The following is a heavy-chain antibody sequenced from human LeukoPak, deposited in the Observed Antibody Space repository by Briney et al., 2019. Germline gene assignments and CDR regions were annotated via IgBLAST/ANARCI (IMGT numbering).Heavy chain of an antibody. D-gene: IGHD3-3*01. V-gene: IGHV4-59*01. J-gene: IGHJ4*02. CDR2: IYYSGTT. CDR1: GGSISTYY. Sequence: SETLSLTCTISGGSISTYYWSWIRQPPGKGLEWIGEIYYSGTTNYNPSLKSRVTISVDTSKNRFSLNLSSVTAADTAVYYCARSAGKATRYYFDYWGQGTLVTVSS. CDR3: ARSAGKATRYYFDY.